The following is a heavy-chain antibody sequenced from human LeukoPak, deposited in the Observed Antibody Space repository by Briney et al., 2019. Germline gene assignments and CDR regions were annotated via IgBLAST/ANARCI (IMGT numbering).Heavy chain of an antibody. Sequence: SETLSLTCTVSGGSISSYYWSWIRQPAGKGLEGIGRIYTSGSTNYNPSVKSRVTISVDTSKNQFSLKLSSVTAADTAVYYCARTYYDILTYYYYMDVWGKGTTVTVSS. V-gene: IGHV4-4*07. CDR2: IYTSGST. D-gene: IGHD3-9*01. J-gene: IGHJ6*03. CDR1: GGSISSYY. CDR3: ARTYYDILTYYYYMDV.